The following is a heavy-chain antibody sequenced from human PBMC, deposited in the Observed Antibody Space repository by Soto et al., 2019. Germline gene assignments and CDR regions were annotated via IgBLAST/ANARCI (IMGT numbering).Heavy chain of an antibody. Sequence: GGSLRLSCAASGFIFSSYAMSWVRQAPGKGLEWVSAISGSGGSTYYADSVKGRFTISRDNSKNTLYLQMNSLRAEDTAVYYCATLSTFGYCSGGSCKRADYWGQGTLVTVSS. CDR2: ISGSGGST. V-gene: IGHV3-23*01. CDR1: GFIFSSYA. J-gene: IGHJ4*02. D-gene: IGHD2-15*01. CDR3: ATLSTFGYCSGGSCKRADY.